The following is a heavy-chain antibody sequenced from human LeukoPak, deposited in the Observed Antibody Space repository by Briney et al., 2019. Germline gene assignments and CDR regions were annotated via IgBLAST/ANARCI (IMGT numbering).Heavy chain of an antibody. CDR1: GGSISSSSYY. CDR2: IYYSGST. D-gene: IGHD3-22*01. V-gene: IGHV4-39*07. CDR3: ATQKNDYYDSSGYYCFDY. Sequence: SETLSLTCTVSGGSISSSSYYWGWIRQPPGKGLEWIGSIYYSGSTYYNPSLKSRVTISVDTSKNQFSLKLSSVTAADTAVYYCATQKNDYYDSSGYYCFDYWGQGTLVTVSS. J-gene: IGHJ4*02.